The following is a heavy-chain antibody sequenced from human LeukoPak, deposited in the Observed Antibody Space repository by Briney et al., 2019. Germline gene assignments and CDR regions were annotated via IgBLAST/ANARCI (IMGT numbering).Heavy chain of an antibody. Sequence: GESLQISCQGSGYSFTSYWIGWVRQMPGKGLEWMGIIYPGDSDTRYSPSFQGQVTISADKSISTAYLQWGSLKASDTAMYYCARRYCSGGSCYYNWFDPWGQGTLVTVSS. CDR1: GYSFTSYW. CDR3: ARRYCSGGSCYYNWFDP. J-gene: IGHJ5*02. V-gene: IGHV5-51*01. D-gene: IGHD2-15*01. CDR2: IYPGDSDT.